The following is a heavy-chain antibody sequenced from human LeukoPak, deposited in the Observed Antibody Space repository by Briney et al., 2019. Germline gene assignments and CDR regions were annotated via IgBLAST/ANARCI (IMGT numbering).Heavy chain of an antibody. J-gene: IGHJ6*03. V-gene: IGHV3-21*01. CDR3: ARDPYNGYCGDDYYYYMDV. D-gene: IGHD1-26*01. CDR2: ITRDSIYT. CDR1: GFTFNNYN. Sequence: TGGSLRLSCAASGFTFNNYNMNWVRQTPGKGLEWVSSITRDSIYTFYADSVRGRFTISRDNAKNLLSLQMNSLRAEDTAVYYCARDPYNGYCGDDYYYYMDVWGKGTTVTISS.